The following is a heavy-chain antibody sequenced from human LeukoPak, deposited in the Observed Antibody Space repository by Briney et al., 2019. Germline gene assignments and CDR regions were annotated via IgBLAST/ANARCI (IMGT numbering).Heavy chain of an antibody. J-gene: IGHJ5*02. CDR1: GGSISSSSYY. V-gene: IGHV4-39*07. D-gene: IGHD2-2*01. CDR3: ARVGGDCSSTSCYSTGGDKGFDP. CDR2: IYYSGST. Sequence: NPSETLSLTCTVSGGSISSSSYYWGWIRQPPGKGLEWIGSIYYSGSTYYNPSLKSRVTISVDRSKNQFSLKLSSVTAADTAVYYCARVGGDCSSTSCYSTGGDKGFDPWGQGTLVTVSS.